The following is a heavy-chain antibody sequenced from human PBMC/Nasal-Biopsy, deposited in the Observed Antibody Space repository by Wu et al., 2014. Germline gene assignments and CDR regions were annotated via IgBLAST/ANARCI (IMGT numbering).Heavy chain of an antibody. CDR2: INPNSGGT. J-gene: IGHJ6*02. D-gene: IGHD6-13*01. CDR3: ARSSSNWPTDLFYSSYGMDV. Sequence: VKVSCKASGYTFTGYYMHWVRQAPGQGLEWMGWINPNSGGTNYAQKFQGRVTMTTDTSTNTAYMELRSLRSDDTAVFYCARSSSNWPTDLFYSSYGMDVWGQGTTVTVSS. CDR1: GYTFTGYY. V-gene: IGHV1-2*02.